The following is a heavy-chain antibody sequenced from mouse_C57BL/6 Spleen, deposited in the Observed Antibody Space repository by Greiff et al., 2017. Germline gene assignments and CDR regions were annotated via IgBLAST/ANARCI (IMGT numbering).Heavy chain of an antibody. Sequence: VQLKESGGDLVKPGGSLKLSCAASGFTFSSYGMSWVRQTPDKRLEWVATISSGGSYTYYPDSVKGRFTISRDNAKNTLYLQMSSLKSEDTAMYYCARDYGSSYDYYAMDYWGQGTSVTVSS. CDR1: GFTFSSYG. J-gene: IGHJ4*01. D-gene: IGHD1-1*01. CDR3: ARDYGSSYDYYAMDY. V-gene: IGHV5-6*01. CDR2: ISSGGSYT.